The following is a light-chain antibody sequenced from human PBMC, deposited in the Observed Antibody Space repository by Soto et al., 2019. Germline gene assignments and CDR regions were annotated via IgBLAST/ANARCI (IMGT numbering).Light chain of an antibody. CDR2: GAS. Sequence: EVVFTQSPGTVSLSAGERATLFCRASERVASNYLAWYQQKPGQTPRLLIYGASSRATGIPDRFSGSGSGTDFTLTISRLEPEDFAVFYCQQYGGSPWTFGQGTKVDMK. CDR1: ERVASNY. CDR3: QQYGGSPWT. V-gene: IGKV3-20*01. J-gene: IGKJ1*01.